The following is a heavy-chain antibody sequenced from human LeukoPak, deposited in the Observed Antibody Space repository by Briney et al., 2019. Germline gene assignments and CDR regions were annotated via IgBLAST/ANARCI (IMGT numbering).Heavy chain of an antibody. V-gene: IGHV1-69*01. J-gene: IGHJ3*02. Sequence: SVKVSCKASGGTFSSYAISWVRQAPGQGLEWMGGIIPIIGTANYAQKFQGRVTITADESTSTAYMELCSLRSEDTAVYYCARYFFRSRIVGALNGPGAFDIWGQGTMVTVSS. CDR3: ARYFFRSRIVGALNGPGAFDI. CDR2: IIPIIGTA. D-gene: IGHD1-26*01. CDR1: GGTFSSYA.